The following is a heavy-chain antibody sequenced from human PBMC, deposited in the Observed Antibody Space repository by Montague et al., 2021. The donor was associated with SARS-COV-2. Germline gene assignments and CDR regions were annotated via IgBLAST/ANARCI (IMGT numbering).Heavy chain of an antibody. Sequence: TLSLTCTVSGGSISSVNYYWSWIRQPAGKGLEWIGRIYTSGSTNYNPSLKSRVTISVDTSKNQFSLKLSSVTAADTAVYYCARVGVGTMVRGVIPAYYYDGMDVWGQGTTVTVSS. CDR2: IYTSGST. V-gene: IGHV4-61*02. J-gene: IGHJ6*02. CDR3: ARVGVGTMVRGVIPAYYYDGMDV. CDR1: GGSISSVNYY. D-gene: IGHD3-10*01.